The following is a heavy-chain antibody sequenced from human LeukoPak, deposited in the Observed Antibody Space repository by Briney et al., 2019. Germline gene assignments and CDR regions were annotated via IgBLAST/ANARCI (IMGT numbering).Heavy chain of an antibody. J-gene: IGHJ4*02. V-gene: IGHV1-2*02. D-gene: IGHD3-10*01. CDR3: ARVAVVRGVIIRTIDY. Sequence: ASVKVSCKASGYTFTGYYMHWVRQAPGQGLEWMGWINPNSGGTNYAQKFQGRVTMTRDTSISTAYVELSRLRSDDTAVYYCARVAVVRGVIIRTIDYWGQGTLVTVSS. CDR2: INPNSGGT. CDR1: GYTFTGYY.